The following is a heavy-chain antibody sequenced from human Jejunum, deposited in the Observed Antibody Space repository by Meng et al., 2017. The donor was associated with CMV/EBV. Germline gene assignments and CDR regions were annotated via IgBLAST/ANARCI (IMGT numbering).Heavy chain of an antibody. CDR3: VSPSCSSTNCYAFDY. D-gene: IGHD2-2*01. CDR2: IRNKANSYAT. V-gene: IGHV3-73*01. J-gene: IGHJ4*02. Sequence: FPFSDSTMHWVRQASGKGLEWLGRIRNKANSYATDYAAPVKGRFTISRDDSKSTAYLQMNSLKTEDTAVYFCVSPSCSSTNCYAFDYWGQGTLVTVSS. CDR1: FPFSDST.